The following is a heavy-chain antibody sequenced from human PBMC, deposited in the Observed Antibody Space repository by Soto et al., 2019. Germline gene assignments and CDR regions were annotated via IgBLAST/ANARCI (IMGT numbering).Heavy chain of an antibody. V-gene: IGHV4-39*01. CDR3: VSQRTTVPTQAYFDY. D-gene: IGHD4-17*01. J-gene: IGHJ4*02. Sequence: PSETLSLTCTVSGGSATNSSYYWGWIRQSPGKGLGWIGSVYYRGRSYSKSSVKSRVTISVDTSKNRFSLSLNSVTASDTAVYFCVSQRTTVPTQAYFDYWGPGALVTVSS. CDR2: VYYRGRS. CDR1: GGSATNSSYY.